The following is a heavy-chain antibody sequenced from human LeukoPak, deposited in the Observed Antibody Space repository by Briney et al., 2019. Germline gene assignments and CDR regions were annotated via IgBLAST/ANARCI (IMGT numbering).Heavy chain of an antibody. Sequence: TGGSLRLSCVASGSTFSSYSMNWVRQAPGKGLEWVSSISSSSSYIYYADSVKGRFTISRDNAKNSLYLQMNSLRAEDTAVYYCARGDRDLYCSSTSCYPVLGGQGTLVTVSS. CDR1: GSTFSSYS. V-gene: IGHV3-21*01. CDR2: ISSSSSYI. D-gene: IGHD2-2*01. CDR3: ARGDRDLYCSSTSCYPVL. J-gene: IGHJ4*02.